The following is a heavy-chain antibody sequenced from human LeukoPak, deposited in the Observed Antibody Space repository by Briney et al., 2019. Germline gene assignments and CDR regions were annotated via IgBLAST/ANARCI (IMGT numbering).Heavy chain of an antibody. CDR3: ARDRGTDGSDQLDP. Sequence: SETLSLTCTVSGGSISSYCWIWIRQSAEKGLEWIWRICSSGSAVYNPSLKSRVTISSDMSNNQFSLKMSSVTAADTAVYYCARDRGTDGSDQLDPWRQGIRVTVSS. D-gene: IGHD3-10*01. J-gene: IGHJ5*02. CDR2: ICSSGSA. V-gene: IGHV4-4*07. CDR1: GGSISSYC.